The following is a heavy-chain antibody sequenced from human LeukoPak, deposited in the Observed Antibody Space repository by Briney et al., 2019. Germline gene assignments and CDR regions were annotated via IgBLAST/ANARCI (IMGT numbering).Heavy chain of an antibody. Sequence: GGSLRLSCAASGFTFSSYSMNWVRQAPGKGLEWVSSISRTSSYIYYADSVKGRFTISRDNAKNSLYLQMNSLRAEDTAVYYCARVEADYYDSSGYYGLGYWGQGTLVTVSS. V-gene: IGHV3-21*01. CDR2: ISRTSSYI. CDR1: GFTFSSYS. D-gene: IGHD3-22*01. J-gene: IGHJ4*02. CDR3: ARVEADYYDSSGYYGLGY.